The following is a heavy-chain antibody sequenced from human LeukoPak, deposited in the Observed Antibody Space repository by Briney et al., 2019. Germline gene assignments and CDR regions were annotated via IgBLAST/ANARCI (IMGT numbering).Heavy chain of an antibody. CDR3: ARSGLNDILTGYYHKYYFDY. CDR2: IYYSGST. J-gene: IGHJ4*02. D-gene: IGHD3-9*01. Sequence: SETLSLTCTVSGGSISSGGYYWSWIRQHPGKGLEWIGYIYYSGSTYYNPSLKSRVTISVDTSKNQFSLKLSSVTVADTAVYYCARSGLNDILTGYYHKYYFDYWGQGTLATVSS. V-gene: IGHV4-31*03. CDR1: GGSISSGGYY.